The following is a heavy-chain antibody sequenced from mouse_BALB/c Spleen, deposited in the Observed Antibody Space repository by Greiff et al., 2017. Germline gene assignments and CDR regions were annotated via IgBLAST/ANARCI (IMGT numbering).Heavy chain of an antibody. V-gene: IGHV1S81*02. J-gene: IGHJ4*01. Sequence: QVQLQQPGAELVKPGASVKLSCKASGYTFTSYWMHWVKQRPGQGLEWIGEINPSNGRTNYNEKFKSKATLTVDKSSSTAYMQLSSLTSEDSAVYYCARRDYYGSSGYYAMDYWGQGTSVTVSS. CDR2: INPSNGRT. D-gene: IGHD1-1*01. CDR3: ARRDYYGSSGYYAMDY. CDR1: GYTFTSYW.